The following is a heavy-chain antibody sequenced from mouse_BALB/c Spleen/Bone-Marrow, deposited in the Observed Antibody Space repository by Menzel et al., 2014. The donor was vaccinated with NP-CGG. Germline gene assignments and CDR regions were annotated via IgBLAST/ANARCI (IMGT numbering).Heavy chain of an antibody. Sequence: QVHVKQSGPELVRPGASVKLSCKASGYIFNTYWMNWVKQRPGQGLEWIGQIFPASVSTNYNEMFEGEAALTVDTSSNTAYMQLSSLTSEDSAVYYCARAYYAMDYWGQGTSVTVSS. CDR3: ARAYYAMDY. CDR1: GYIFNTYW. J-gene: IGHJ4*01. CDR2: IFPASVST. V-gene: IGHV1S40*01.